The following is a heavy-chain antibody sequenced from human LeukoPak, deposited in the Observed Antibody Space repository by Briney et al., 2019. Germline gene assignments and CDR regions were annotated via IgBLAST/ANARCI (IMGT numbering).Heavy chain of an antibody. CDR2: IYYSGIT. J-gene: IGHJ4*02. CDR1: GGSISSYY. CDR3: ARDSGLSSTIFWNY. V-gene: IGHV4-59*01. Sequence: SETLSLTCTVSGGSISSYYWSWIRQPPGKGLEWIGYIYYSGITNYNPSLKSRVTISVDTSKNQFSLKLSSVTAADTAVYYCARDSGLSSTIFWNYWGQGTLVTVSS. D-gene: IGHD3-9*01.